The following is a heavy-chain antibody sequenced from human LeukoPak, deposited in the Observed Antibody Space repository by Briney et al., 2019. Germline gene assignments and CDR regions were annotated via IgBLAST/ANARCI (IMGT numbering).Heavy chain of an antibody. CDR2: MDNFAIT. V-gene: IGHV3-53*01. CDR3: AGGNYYGSGTRPGYPAY. CDR1: GFSVNNNY. Sequence: GGSLRLSCAASGFSVNNNYVDWVRQAPGKGLEWVSSMDNFAITYYADSVQGRFTISRDSSRNTVFLQMNSLRVEDTAVYYCAGGNYYGSGTRPGYPAYWGLGTLVTVSS. D-gene: IGHD3-10*01. J-gene: IGHJ4*02.